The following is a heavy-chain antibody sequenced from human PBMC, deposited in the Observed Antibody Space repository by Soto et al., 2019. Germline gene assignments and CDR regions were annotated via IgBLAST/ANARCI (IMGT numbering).Heavy chain of an antibody. CDR2: IYDSESA. Sequence: SETLSLTCNVSGESISSGSYYWSWIRHHPGKGLEWIGYIYDSESAYYNPSLKSRVTISMDTSKNHFAMRLSSVTGADTAVYYCARASSSSSAADYWGQGTLVTVSS. CDR3: ARASSSSSAADY. V-gene: IGHV4-31*03. CDR1: GESISSGSYY. J-gene: IGHJ4*02. D-gene: IGHD6-6*01.